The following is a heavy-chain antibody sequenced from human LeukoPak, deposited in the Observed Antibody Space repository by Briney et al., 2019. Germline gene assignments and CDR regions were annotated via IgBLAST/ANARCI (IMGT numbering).Heavy chain of an antibody. Sequence: AETLSLICTVSGGSDSSYYRSWIRQPPGRGLEWIGYINNNENTTYNASLESRVPISVDTSKNQISLKMRSVSDADTAVYYCARFHSGSSGWYVLWYFDLWGRGTLVTLS. CDR1: GGSDSSYY. CDR3: ARFHSGSSGWYVLWYFDL. CDR2: INNNENT. D-gene: IGHD6-19*01. V-gene: IGHV4-59*08. J-gene: IGHJ2*01.